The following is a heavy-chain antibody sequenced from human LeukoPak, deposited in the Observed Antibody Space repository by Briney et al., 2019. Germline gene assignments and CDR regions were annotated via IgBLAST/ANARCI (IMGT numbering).Heavy chain of an antibody. CDR1: GGSISSGSYY. V-gene: IGHV4-61*02. CDR3: ARAVAAAECLFDY. CDR2: IYTSGST. Sequence: SETLSLTCTVSGGSISSGSYYWSWVRQPAGKGLEWIGRIYTSGSTNYNPSLQSRVTISVDTSKNQFSLKLSSVTAADTAVYYCARAVAAAECLFDYWGQGTLVTVSS. D-gene: IGHD6-13*01. J-gene: IGHJ4*02.